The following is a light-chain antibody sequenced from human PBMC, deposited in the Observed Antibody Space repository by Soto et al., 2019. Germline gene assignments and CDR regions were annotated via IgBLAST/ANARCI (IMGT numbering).Light chain of an antibody. CDR1: QSVSSY. J-gene: IGKJ4*01. V-gene: IGKV3-15*01. Sequence: EIVLTQSPATLSLSPGERATLSCRASQSVSSYLAWYQQKPGQAPRLLIYVASTTATGIPARFSGSGSGTDFNLNISSLQSEDFAIYYCQQYNNWPLTFGGGTKVEI. CDR2: VAS. CDR3: QQYNNWPLT.